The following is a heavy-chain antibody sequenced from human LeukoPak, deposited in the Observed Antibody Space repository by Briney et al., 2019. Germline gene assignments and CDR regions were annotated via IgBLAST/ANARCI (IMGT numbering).Heavy chain of an antibody. J-gene: IGHJ3*02. V-gene: IGHV3-11*06. Sequence: PGGPLRLSCAASGFTFSDYYMSWIRQAPGKGLEGVSYISSSSSYPNYADSVKARFTISRDNAKKALYLQMNSLRAEDTAVYYCARVVSDLRYFDRFVDAFDIWGQGTMVTVSS. D-gene: IGHD3-9*01. CDR2: ISSSSSYP. CDR1: GFTFSDYY. CDR3: ARVVSDLRYFDRFVDAFDI.